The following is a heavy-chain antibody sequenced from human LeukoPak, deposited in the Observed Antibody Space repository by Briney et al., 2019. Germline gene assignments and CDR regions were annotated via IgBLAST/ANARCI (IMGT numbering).Heavy chain of an antibody. CDR3: AALYDILSRLAFDI. D-gene: IGHD3-9*01. CDR2: IRYDGSNK. Sequence: GGSLRLSCAASGFTFSSYGMHWVRQAPGKGLEWVAFIRYDGSNKYYADSVKGRFTISRDNSKNTLYLQMNSLRAEDTAVYYCAALYDILSRLAFDIWGQGTMVTLSS. CDR1: GFTFSSYG. J-gene: IGHJ3*02. V-gene: IGHV3-30*02.